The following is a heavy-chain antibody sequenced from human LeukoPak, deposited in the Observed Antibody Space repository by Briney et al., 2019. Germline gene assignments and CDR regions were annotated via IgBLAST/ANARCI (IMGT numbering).Heavy chain of an antibody. CDR1: GDTVSSESAA. D-gene: IGHD1-26*01. J-gene: IGHJ5*02. CDR2: TYYRSKWYS. CDR3: ARTSGWIDL. V-gene: IGHV6-1*01. Sequence: SQTLSLTCAISGDTVSSESAAWNWIRQSPSRGLEWLGRTYYRSKWYSEYAVSLRSRITINRDTSKNQFSLQLNSVTPEDTAVYYCARTSGWIDLWGQGTLVTVAS.